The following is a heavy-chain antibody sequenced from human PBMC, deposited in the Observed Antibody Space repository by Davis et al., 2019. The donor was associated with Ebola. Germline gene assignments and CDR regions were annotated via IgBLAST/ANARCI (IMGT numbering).Heavy chain of an antibody. J-gene: IGHJ6*02. D-gene: IGHD2-2*02. CDR2: ISGSGSST. CDR3: AKEDSCSSTSCYTGGDYYYGMDV. CDR1: GFTFSSYG. Sequence: PGGSLRLSCAASGFTFSSYGMSWVRQAPGKGLEWVSAISGSGSSTNYADSVKGRFTISRDNSKNTVYLQMNSLRAEDTAVYYCAKEDSCSSTSCYTGGDYYYGMDVWGQGTTVTVSS. V-gene: IGHV3-23*01.